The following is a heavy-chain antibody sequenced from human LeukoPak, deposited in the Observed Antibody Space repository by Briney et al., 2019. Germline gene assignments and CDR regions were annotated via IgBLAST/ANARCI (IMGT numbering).Heavy chain of an antibody. D-gene: IGHD2-2*01. V-gene: IGHV1-2*02. J-gene: IGHJ4*02. CDR2: INPNSGGT. Sequence: GASVKVSCKASGYTFTGYYMHWVRQAPGQGLEWMGWINPNSGGTNYAQKFQGRVTMTRDTSISTAYMELSRLRSDDTAVYYCARDLWVMSAAIPSIGSYWGQGTLVTVSS. CDR1: GYTFTGYY. CDR3: ARDLWVMSAAIPSIGSY.